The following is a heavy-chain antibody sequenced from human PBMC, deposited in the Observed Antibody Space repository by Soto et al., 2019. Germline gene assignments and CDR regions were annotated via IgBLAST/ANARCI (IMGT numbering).Heavy chain of an antibody. CDR1: GGSISSGGYS. J-gene: IGHJ5*02. CDR2: INYSGST. V-gene: IGHV4-30-2*01. Sequence: QQQLQESGSGLVKPSQTLSLTCAVSGGSISSGGYSWRWIRQPPGKGLEWIGDINYSGSTYYNPSLKNRATISIDRSKNHFSLELTSVTAADTAVYYCARESGAGATNWFDPWGQGTLVTVSS. CDR3: ARESGAGATNWFDP. D-gene: IGHD1-26*01.